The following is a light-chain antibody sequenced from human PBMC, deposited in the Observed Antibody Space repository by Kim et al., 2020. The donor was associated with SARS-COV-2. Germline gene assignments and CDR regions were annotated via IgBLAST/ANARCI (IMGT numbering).Light chain of an antibody. CDR2: QDT. V-gene: IGLV3-1*01. Sequence: SYELTQPPSVSVSPGQTASITCSGDKLGDKYVFWYQQKPGQSPVLVIYQDTKRPSGIPERFSASNSGNTATLTISGTQATDEADYYCQAWDSGNAVVVGG. J-gene: IGLJ2*01. CDR3: QAWDSGNAVV. CDR1: KLGDKY.